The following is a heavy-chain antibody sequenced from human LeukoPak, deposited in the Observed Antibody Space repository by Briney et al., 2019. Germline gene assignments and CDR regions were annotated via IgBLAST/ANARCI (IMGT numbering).Heavy chain of an antibody. D-gene: IGHD6-19*01. CDR1: GYTFTSYD. CDR3: ARGIAVAGYDFDY. J-gene: IGHJ4*02. CDR2: MNPNSGNT. Sequence: ASVKVSCKASGYTFTSYDINWVRQATGQGLEWMGWMNPNSGNTGYAQKFQGRVTMTRNTSISTAYMELSSLRSEDTAMYYCARGIAVAGYDFDYWGQGTLVTVSS. V-gene: IGHV1-8*01.